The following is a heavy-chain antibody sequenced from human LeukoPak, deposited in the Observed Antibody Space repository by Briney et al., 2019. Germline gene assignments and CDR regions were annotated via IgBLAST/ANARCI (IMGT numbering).Heavy chain of an antibody. Sequence: PSETLSLTCTVSGGSISSYYWSWIRQPPGKGLEWIGYIYYSGSTNYNPSLKSRVTISVDTSKNQFSLKLSSVTAADTAVYYCARDPGGYYYMDVGGKGTTVTVSS. D-gene: IGHD3-16*01. CDR2: IYYSGST. CDR3: ARDPGGYYYMDV. V-gene: IGHV4-59*01. CDR1: GGSISSYY. J-gene: IGHJ6*03.